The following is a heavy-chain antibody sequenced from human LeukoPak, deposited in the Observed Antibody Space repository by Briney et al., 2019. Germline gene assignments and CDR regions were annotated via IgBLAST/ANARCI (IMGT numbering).Heavy chain of an antibody. J-gene: IGHJ4*02. CDR1: GFTFSNYA. Sequence: GGSLRLSCAASGFTFSNYAISWVRQAPGKGLEWVSTVTVSGYTTSYADSVKGRFTVSRDDFKNTMYLQMSSLRAEDTAVYYCARRKKYQLLASDCWGQGTPVTVSS. CDR2: VTVSGYTT. D-gene: IGHD2-2*01. CDR3: ARRKKYQLLASDC. V-gene: IGHV3-23*01.